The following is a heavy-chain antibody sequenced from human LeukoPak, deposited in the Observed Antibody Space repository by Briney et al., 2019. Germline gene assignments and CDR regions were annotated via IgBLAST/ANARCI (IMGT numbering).Heavy chain of an antibody. CDR3: AKDFLMSPNSGYFFDY. D-gene: IGHD3-22*01. CDR2: ISNTGDTT. V-gene: IGHV3-23*01. Sequence: PGGSLRLSCAASGFTFGSYAMSWVRQPPGKGLEWVSTISNTGDTTYDADSVKGRFTISRDNSKNTLYLQLNSLRTEDTAVYYCAKDFLMSPNSGYFFDYWGQGTLVTVSS. J-gene: IGHJ4*02. CDR1: GFTFGSYA.